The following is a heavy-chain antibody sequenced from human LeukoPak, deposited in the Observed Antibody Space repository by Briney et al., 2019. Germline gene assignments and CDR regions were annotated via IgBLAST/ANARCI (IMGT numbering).Heavy chain of an antibody. CDR3: ARPGDMYYFDY. CDR1: GGSFSGYY. V-gene: IGHV4-34*01. Sequence: KPSETLSLTCAVYGGSFSGYYWSWIRQPPGKGLEWIGEINHSGSTNYNPSLKSRVTISVDTSKNQFSLKLSSVTAADTAVYYCARPGDMYYFDYWGQGALVTVSS. J-gene: IGHJ4*02. D-gene: IGHD1-14*01. CDR2: INHSGST.